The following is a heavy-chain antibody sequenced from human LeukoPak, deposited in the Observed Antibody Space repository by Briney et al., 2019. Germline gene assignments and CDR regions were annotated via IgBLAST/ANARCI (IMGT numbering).Heavy chain of an antibody. D-gene: IGHD6-13*01. Sequence: SETLSLTCTVSGGSISSYYWSWIRQPPGKGLGWIGYIYYSGSTNYNPSLKSRVTISVDTSKNQFSLKLSSVTAADTAVYYCARLGPYSGSWYDYWGQGTLVTVSS. J-gene: IGHJ4*02. CDR1: GGSISSYY. V-gene: IGHV4-59*08. CDR2: IYYSGST. CDR3: ARLGPYSGSWYDY.